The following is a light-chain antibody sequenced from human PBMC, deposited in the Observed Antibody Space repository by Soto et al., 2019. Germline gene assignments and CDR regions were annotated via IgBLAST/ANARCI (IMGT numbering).Light chain of an antibody. V-gene: IGKV3-11*01. Sequence: EIVLTQSPATLSLSPVEIVTLSCLASQSVSSYLAWYQQKPGQAPRLLIYDASNRATGIPARFSGSGSGTDFTLTISRLETEDFAVYYCQQFGDSLTFGPGTKVDIK. CDR2: DAS. CDR1: QSVSSY. CDR3: QQFGDSLT. J-gene: IGKJ3*01.